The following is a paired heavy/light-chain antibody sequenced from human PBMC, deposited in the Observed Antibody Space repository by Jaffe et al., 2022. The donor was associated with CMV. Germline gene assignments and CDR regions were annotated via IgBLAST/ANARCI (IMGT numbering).Heavy chain of an antibody. J-gene: IGHJ4*02. Sequence: QLQLQESGPGLVKPSETLSLTCTVSGGSISRTTYYWAWIRQPPGRGLEWLGTVYYTGNTFYNPSLNSRLTLSVDTSKNQISLKLSSVTAADTALYYCARHGNAVANTALDFWGQGTLVTVSS. V-gene: IGHV4-39*01. D-gene: IGHD6-19*01. CDR1: GGSISRTTYY. CDR2: VYYTGNT. CDR3: ARHGNAVANTALDF.
Light chain of an antibody. Sequence: EVVLTQSPDFQSVTPKEKVTITCRASQNINNNLHWYQQKPDQSPKVLIKYASQSISGVPSRFSGSGSGTDFTLTINSLEGEDAATYFCHQSTSLPYTFGQGTKLEIK. CDR3: HQSTSLPYT. J-gene: IGKJ2*01. CDR2: YAS. V-gene: IGKV6-21*02. CDR1: QNINNN.